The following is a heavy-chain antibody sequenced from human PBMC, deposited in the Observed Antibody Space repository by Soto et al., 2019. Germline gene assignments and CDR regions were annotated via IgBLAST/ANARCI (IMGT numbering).Heavy chain of an antibody. V-gene: IGHV4-30-4*01. CDR3: ARLYTGYGGFDY. D-gene: IGHD5-12*01. Sequence: PSETLSLTCSVSGGCINSGDYYCSWIRQSPGKGLEWIGYIYYSGSTYYNPSLKSRSTISIDTSKNQFFLDVDSVTAADTAVYYCARLYTGYGGFDYWGQGNRVTVSS. CDR1: GGCINSGDYY. J-gene: IGHJ4*02. CDR2: IYYSGST.